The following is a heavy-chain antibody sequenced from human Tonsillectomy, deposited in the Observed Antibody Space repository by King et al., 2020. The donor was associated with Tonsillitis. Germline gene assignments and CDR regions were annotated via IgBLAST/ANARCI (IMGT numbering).Heavy chain of an antibody. V-gene: IGHV3-23*04. Sequence: VQLVESGGGLVQPGGSLRLSCAASGFTFSSYAMSWVRQAPGKGLEWVSAISGSGGSTYYADSVKGRFTISRDNSKNTLYLQMNSLRAEDTAVYYCANGQTPYYYYYYYMDVWGKGTTVTVSS. CDR3: ANGQTPYYYYYYYMDV. D-gene: IGHD3/OR15-3a*01. CDR1: GFTFSSYA. J-gene: IGHJ6*03. CDR2: ISGSGGST.